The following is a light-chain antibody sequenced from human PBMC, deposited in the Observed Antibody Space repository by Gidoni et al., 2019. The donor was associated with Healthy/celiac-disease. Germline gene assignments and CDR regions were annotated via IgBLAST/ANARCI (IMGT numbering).Light chain of an antibody. Sequence: PPTLSLSPGERSTLSCRASQSVSSYVAWYQQKPGQAPRLLIYDASNRATGIPARFSGSGSGTDFTLTISSLEPEDFAVYYCQQRSNWPLTFGGGTKVEIK. CDR2: DAS. CDR1: QSVSSY. V-gene: IGKV3-11*01. J-gene: IGKJ4*01. CDR3: QQRSNWPLT.